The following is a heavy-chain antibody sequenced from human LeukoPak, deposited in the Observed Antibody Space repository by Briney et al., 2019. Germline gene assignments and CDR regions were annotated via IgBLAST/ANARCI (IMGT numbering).Heavy chain of an antibody. V-gene: IGHV1-46*01. J-gene: IGHJ4*02. Sequence: GASVKVSCKASGYTFTSYYMHWVRQAPGQGLEWMGIINPSGGSTSYAQKFQGRVTMTRDTSTSTVYMELSSLRSEDTAVYYCARGSLGYCSGGSCYPPGALDYWGQGTLVTVSS. CDR3: ARGSLGYCSGGSCYPPGALDY. CDR1: GYTFTSYY. CDR2: INPSGGST. D-gene: IGHD2-15*01.